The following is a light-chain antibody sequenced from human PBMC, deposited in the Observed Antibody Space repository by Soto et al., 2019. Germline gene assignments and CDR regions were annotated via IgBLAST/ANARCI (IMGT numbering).Light chain of an antibody. Sequence: IQLTQSPSSLSASVGDRVTITCRASQGISTYLAWFQQKPGKAPKLLIYAASTLQSGVPSRFSGSGSGTDFTPTISSLQPEDFATYYCQQVNSFPFTSGPGTKVDIK. CDR2: AAS. CDR1: QGISTY. V-gene: IGKV1-9*01. CDR3: QQVNSFPFT. J-gene: IGKJ3*01.